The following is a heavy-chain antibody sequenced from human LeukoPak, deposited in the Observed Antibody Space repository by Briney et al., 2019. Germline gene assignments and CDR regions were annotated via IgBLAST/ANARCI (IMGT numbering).Heavy chain of an antibody. Sequence: SETLSLTCTVYGGSFSGYYWSWIRQPPGKGLEWIGYIYYSGSTYYNPSLKSRVTISVDTSKNQFSLKLSSVTAADTAVYYCARYSEIYYYDSSGYDYWGQGTLVTVSS. J-gene: IGHJ4*02. V-gene: IGHV4-30-4*01. CDR3: ARYSEIYYYDSSGYDY. CDR2: IYYSGST. CDR1: GGSFSGYY. D-gene: IGHD3-22*01.